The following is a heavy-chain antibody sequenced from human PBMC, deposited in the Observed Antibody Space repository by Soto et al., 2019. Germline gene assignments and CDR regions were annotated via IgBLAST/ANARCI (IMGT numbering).Heavy chain of an antibody. D-gene: IGHD1-1*01. CDR3: VRDGTKTLRDWFDP. CDR2: IYATGTT. V-gene: IGHV4-4*07. Sequence: SETLSLTCTVYGASISGFYWSWIRKSAGKGLEWIGRIYATGTTDYNPSLKSRVMMSVDTSKKQFSLKLRSVTAADTAVYYCVRDGTKTLRDWFDPWGQGISVTVSS. CDR1: GASISGFY. J-gene: IGHJ5*02.